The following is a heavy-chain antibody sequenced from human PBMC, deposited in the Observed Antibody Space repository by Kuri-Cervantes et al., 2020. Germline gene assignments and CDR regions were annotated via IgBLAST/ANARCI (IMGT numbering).Heavy chain of an antibody. CDR3: ARIHSDYTDYVDNPLGQGYYLDY. CDR1: GFTFSSYA. J-gene: IGHJ4*02. CDR2: ISYDGSNK. D-gene: IGHD4-11*01. V-gene: IGHV3-30*07. Sequence: GGSLRLSCAASGFTFSSYAMHWVRQAPGKGLEWVAVISYDGSNKYYADSVKCRFTISRDNSKNTLYLQMNSLRAEDTAVYYCARIHSDYTDYVDNPLGQGYYLDYWGQGALVTVSS.